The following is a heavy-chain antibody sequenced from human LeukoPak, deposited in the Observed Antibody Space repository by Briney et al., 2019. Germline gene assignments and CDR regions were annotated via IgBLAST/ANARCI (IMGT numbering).Heavy chain of an antibody. V-gene: IGHV1-46*01. CDR2: INPSGGST. Sequence: ASLKVSCKASGYPFTSYYMHWVRPTPGQGLKWRGIINPSGGSTRYAQKFQGRVTMTRDTSTSTVYMELSSLRSEDTAVYYCAREVGGTIVFDYWGQGTLVTVSS. CDR3: AREVGGTIVFDY. CDR1: GYPFTSYY. J-gene: IGHJ4*02. D-gene: IGHD2-15*01.